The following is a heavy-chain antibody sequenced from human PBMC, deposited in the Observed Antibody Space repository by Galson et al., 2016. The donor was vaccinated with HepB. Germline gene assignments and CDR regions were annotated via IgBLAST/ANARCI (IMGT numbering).Heavy chain of an antibody. Sequence: ETLSLTCTVSGGSVSSGTYYWSWIRQPPGKGLEWIGYIHDSGSTNYNPSLKSRVTISVDTSKNQFSLRLNSVTAADTAVYYCARASGPLTYYYDSSGYEDYCGQGTLVTVSS. CDR3: ARASGPLTYYYDSSGYEDY. CDR2: IHDSGST. D-gene: IGHD3-22*01. V-gene: IGHV4-61*01. CDR1: GGSVSSGTYY. J-gene: IGHJ4*02.